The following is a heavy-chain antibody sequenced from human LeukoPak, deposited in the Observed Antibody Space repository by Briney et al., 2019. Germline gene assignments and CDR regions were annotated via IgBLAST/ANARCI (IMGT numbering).Heavy chain of an antibody. V-gene: IGHV4-59*08. J-gene: IGHJ6*02. D-gene: IGHD2-15*01. Sequence: SETLSLTCTVSGGSISSYYWSWIRQPPGKGLEWIGYIYYSGSTYYNPSLTSRVTISVDTSKNHFSLKLSSVTAADTAVYFCARLGYCSGGSCYGYYYGMDVWGQGTTVTVSS. CDR2: IYYSGST. CDR1: GGSISSYY. CDR3: ARLGYCSGGSCYGYYYGMDV.